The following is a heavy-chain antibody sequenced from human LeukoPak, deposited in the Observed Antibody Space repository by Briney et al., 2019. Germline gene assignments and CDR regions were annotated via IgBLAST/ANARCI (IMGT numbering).Heavy chain of an antibody. J-gene: IGHJ2*01. CDR3: ARGGGGDCYGL. Sequence: GSLRLSCAASGFTFEINTMNWVRQAPGKGLEWIGEIYHTGSTNYNPSLKSRVTISVDKSKNQFSLKLSSVTAADTAVFYCARGGGGDCYGLWGRGALVTVSS. CDR1: GFTFEINTM. V-gene: IGHV4-4*02. D-gene: IGHD2-21*02. CDR2: IYHTGST.